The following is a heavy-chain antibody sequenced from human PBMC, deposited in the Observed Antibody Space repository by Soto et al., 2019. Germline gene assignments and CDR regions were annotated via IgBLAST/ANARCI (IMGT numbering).Heavy chain of an antibody. CDR2: ISYDGSNK. D-gene: IGHD2-2*01. V-gene: IGHV3-30*18. CDR3: AKGTSIFDY. CDR1: GFTFSSYG. Sequence: QVQLVESGGSVVQPGRSLRLSCAASGFTFSSYGMHWVRQAPGKGLEWVAVISYDGSNKYYADSVKGRFTISRDNSKNTLYLQMNSLRAEDTAVYYCAKGTSIFDYWGQGTLVTVSS. J-gene: IGHJ4*02.